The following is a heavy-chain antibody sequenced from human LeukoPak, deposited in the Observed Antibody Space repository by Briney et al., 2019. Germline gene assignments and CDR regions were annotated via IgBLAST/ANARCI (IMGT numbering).Heavy chain of an antibody. CDR1: GGSISGSSYY. CDR2: IYYSGST. J-gene: IGHJ4*02. D-gene: IGHD6-19*01. CDR3: ARDRGGWYGEDY. V-gene: IGHV4-39*02. Sequence: SETLSLTCTVSGGSISGSSYYWGWIRQPPGKGLEWIGSIYYSGSTYYNPSLKSRVTISVDTSKNQFSLKLSSVTAADTAVYFCARDRGGWYGEDYWGQGTLVTVSS.